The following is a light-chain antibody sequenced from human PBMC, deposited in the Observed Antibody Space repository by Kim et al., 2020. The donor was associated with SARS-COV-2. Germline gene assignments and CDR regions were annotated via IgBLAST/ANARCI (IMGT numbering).Light chain of an antibody. J-gene: IGKJ2*01. V-gene: IGKV3-20*01. CDR3: QQFCGSSYT. CDR2: EAS. CDR1: QSVGSSF. Sequence: EIVLTQSPGTLSLSPGERATLSCRASQSVGSSFLAWYQQKPGQAPTLLIYEASTRATGIPDRFSGSGSGTDFTLTISRLEPEDFAVYYCQQFCGSSYTFGQGTKLEI.